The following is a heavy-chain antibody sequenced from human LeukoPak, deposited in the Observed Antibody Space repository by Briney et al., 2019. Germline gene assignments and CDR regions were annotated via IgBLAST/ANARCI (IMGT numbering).Heavy chain of an antibody. CDR2: ISSSSSYI. V-gene: IGHV3-21*01. CDR1: GFTFSSYS. D-gene: IGHD6-19*01. CDR3: AREPKGSGWPRDTFDI. Sequence: PGGSLRLSCAASGFTFSSYSMNWVRQAPGKGLEWVSSISSSSSYIYYADSVKGRFTISRDNAKNSLYLQMNSLRAEDTAVYYCAREPKGSGWPRDTFDIWGQGTMVTVSS. J-gene: IGHJ3*02.